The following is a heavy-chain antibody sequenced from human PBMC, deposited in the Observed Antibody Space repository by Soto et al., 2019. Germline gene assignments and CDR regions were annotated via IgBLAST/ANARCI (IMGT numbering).Heavy chain of an antibody. J-gene: IGHJ6*02. CDR2: ISYDGSNK. CDR3: VKDGSSGWPYYYGLDV. CDR1: GFTFNSYG. D-gene: IGHD6-19*01. Sequence: HPGGSPRLSCAASGFTFNSYGMHWVRQAPGKGLEWVAVISYDGSNKYYADSVKGRFTIARDNSKNTLYLQMSSLRAEDTAVYYCVKDGSSGWPYYYGLDVWGQGTSVTVS. V-gene: IGHV3-30*18.